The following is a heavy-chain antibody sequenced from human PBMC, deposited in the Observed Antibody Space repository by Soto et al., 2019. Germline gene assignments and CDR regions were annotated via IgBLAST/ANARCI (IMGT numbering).Heavy chain of an antibody. D-gene: IGHD2-21*02. J-gene: IGHJ5*02. CDR2: INHSGST. Sequence: SETLSLTCTVSGGSISSSSYYWGWIRQPPGKGLEWIGEINHSGSTNYNPSLKSRVTISVDTSKNQFSLKLSSVTAADTAVYYCARCTLGGNSENWFDPWGQGTLVTVSS. CDR3: ARCTLGGNSENWFDP. V-gene: IGHV4-39*07. CDR1: GGSISSSSYY.